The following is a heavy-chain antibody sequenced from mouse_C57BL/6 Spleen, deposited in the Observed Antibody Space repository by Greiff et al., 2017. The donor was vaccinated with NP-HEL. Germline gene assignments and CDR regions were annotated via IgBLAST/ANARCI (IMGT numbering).Heavy chain of an antibody. CDR3: TRGGTTVGEGAWFAY. D-gene: IGHD1-1*01. J-gene: IGHJ3*01. CDR1: GYTFTDYE. Sequence: VQLQQSGAELVRPGASVTLSCKASGYTFTDYEMHWVKQTPVHGLEWIGAIDPETGGTAYNQKFKGKAILTADKSSSTAYMELRSLTSEDSAVYYCTRGGTTVGEGAWFAYWGQGTLVTVSA. CDR2: IDPETGGT. V-gene: IGHV1-15*01.